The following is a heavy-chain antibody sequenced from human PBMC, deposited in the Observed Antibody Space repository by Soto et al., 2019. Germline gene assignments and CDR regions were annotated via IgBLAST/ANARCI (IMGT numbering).Heavy chain of an antibody. D-gene: IGHD3-3*01. J-gene: IGHJ4*02. Sequence: QITLKESGPTLVKPTQTLTLTCTFSGFSLSTSGVGVGWIRQPPGKALEWLALIYWNDDKRYSPSLKSRLTITNDTSKIQVVLTMTNMDPVDTATYSCAHPTYYDFWSGRPRNFYFDYWGQGTLVTVAA. CDR1: GFSLSTSGVG. CDR3: AHPTYYDFWSGRPRNFYFDY. V-gene: IGHV2-5*01. CDR2: IYWNDDK.